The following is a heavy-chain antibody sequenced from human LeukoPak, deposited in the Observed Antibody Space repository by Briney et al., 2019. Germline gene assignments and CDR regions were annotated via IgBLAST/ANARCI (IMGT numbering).Heavy chain of an antibody. CDR3: ARDRGSSFDYFDY. Sequence: GGSLRLSCAASGFTFKNYGMHWVRQAPGKGLEWVAVISYDGSNKYYADSVKGRFTISRDKSKNTLYLQMNSLRAEDTAVYYCARDRGSSFDYFDYWGQGTLVNVSS. CDR2: ISYDGSNK. D-gene: IGHD3-3*01. J-gene: IGHJ4*02. CDR1: GFTFKNYG. V-gene: IGHV3-30*03.